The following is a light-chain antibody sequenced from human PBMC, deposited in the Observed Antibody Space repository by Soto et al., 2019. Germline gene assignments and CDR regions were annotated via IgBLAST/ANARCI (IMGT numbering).Light chain of an antibody. J-gene: IGKJ1*01. CDR1: QSVSNNY. Sequence: EIVLTQSPGTLSLSPGERATLSCRASQSVSNNYLAWYQQKPGQAPRLLIYGASNRATGIPGGFSGSGSGTDFTLTISRLEPEDFAVYYCQQYGSSGTFGQGTKVDIK. CDR2: GAS. V-gene: IGKV3-20*01. CDR3: QQYGSSGT.